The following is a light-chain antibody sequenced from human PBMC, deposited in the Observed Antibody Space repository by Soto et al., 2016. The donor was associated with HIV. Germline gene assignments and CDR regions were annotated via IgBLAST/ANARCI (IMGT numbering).Light chain of an antibody. CDR1: NIGDKS. CDR2: KDS. V-gene: IGLV3-27*01. Sequence: SYVLTQPPSVSVTPGETARITCGGNNIGDKSVHWYQQKPGQAPVLVIYKDSERPSGIPERFSGSSSGTTVTLTISGAQVEDEADFYCYSAADKNVIFGGGTKLTVL. J-gene: IGLJ2*01. CDR3: YSAADKNVI.